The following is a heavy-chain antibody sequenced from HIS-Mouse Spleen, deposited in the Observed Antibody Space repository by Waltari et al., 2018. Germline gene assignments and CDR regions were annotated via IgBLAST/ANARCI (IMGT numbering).Heavy chain of an antibody. CDR2: IYYSGST. CDR3: AREIPYSSSWYDWYFDL. CDR1: GGPIISSIYY. V-gene: IGHV4-39*07. J-gene: IGHJ2*01. Sequence: QLQLQESGPGLVKPSETLSLTCTVSGGPIISSIYYWGGIRQPPGKGLEWIGSIYYSGSTYYNPSLKSRVTISVDTSKNQFSLKLSSVTAADTAVYYCAREIPYSSSWYDWYFDLWGRGTLVTVSS. D-gene: IGHD6-13*01.